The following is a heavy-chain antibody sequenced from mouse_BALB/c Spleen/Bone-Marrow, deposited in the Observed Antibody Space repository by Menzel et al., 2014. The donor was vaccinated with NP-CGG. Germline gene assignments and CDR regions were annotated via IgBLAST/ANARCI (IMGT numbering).Heavy chain of an antibody. V-gene: IGHV1S41*01. Sequence: DLVKPGASVKLSCKASGYTFTSYWINWIKQRPGQGLEWIGRIAPGSGSSYYNEMFKGKATLTVDTSSSTAYIQLSSLSSEDSAVYVCARGGLHYFDYWGQGTTLTVSS. CDR1: GYTFTSYW. CDR3: ARGGLHYFDY. CDR2: IAPGSGSS. J-gene: IGHJ2*01. D-gene: IGHD3-3*01.